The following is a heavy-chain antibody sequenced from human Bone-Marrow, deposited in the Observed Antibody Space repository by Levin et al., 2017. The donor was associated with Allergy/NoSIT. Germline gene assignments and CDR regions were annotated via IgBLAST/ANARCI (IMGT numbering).Heavy chain of an antibody. D-gene: IGHD3-10*01. Sequence: GGSLRLSCAASGFTFHTHGMHWVRQAPGKGLEWVAVITYDGSAKYYGDSMEGRFTISRDNSKSILYLQLNSLRAEDTAVYYCAKGPFYGTGTCDFWGQGTLVTVSS. V-gene: IGHV3-30*18. CDR1: GFTFHTHG. CDR3: AKGPFYGTGTCDF. CDR2: ITYDGSAK. J-gene: IGHJ4*02.